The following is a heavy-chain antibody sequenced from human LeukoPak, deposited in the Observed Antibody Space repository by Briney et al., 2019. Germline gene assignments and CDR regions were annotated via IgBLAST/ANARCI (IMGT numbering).Heavy chain of an antibody. V-gene: IGHV3-30*02. CDR1: GFTFSSYG. J-gene: IGHJ4*02. CDR2: IRYDGSNK. CDR3: AKESQLSYSGTFYIDY. D-gene: IGHD1-26*01. Sequence: PGGSLRLSCAASGFTFSSYGMNWVRQAPGKGLEWVAFIRYDGSNKYYADSAKGRFTISRDSSKNTLYLQMNSLRAEDTAVYYCAKESQLSYSGTFYIDYWGQGTLVTVSS.